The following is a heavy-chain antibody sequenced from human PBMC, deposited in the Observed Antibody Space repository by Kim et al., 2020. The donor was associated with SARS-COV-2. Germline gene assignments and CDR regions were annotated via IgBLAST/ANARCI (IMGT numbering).Heavy chain of an antibody. CDR3: AKDLTDDYGDYEGGMGMDV. Sequence: GGSLRLSCAASGFTFDDYAMHWVRQAPGKGLEWVSLISGDGGSTYYADSVKGRFTISRDNSKNSLYLQMNSLRTEDTALYYCAKDLTDDYGDYEGGMGMDVWGQGTTVTVSS. J-gene: IGHJ6*02. CDR1: GFTFDDYA. CDR2: ISGDGGST. V-gene: IGHV3-43*02. D-gene: IGHD4-17*01.